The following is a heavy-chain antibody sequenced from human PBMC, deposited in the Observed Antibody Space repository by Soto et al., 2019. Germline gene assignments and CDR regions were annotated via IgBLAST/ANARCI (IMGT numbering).Heavy chain of an antibody. CDR2: IIPILGIA. Sequence: SVKVSCKASGGTFSSYTISWVRQAPGQGLEWMGRIIPILGIANYAQKFQGRVTITADKSTSTAYMELSSLRSEDTAVYYCARPVAVAGTGGWFDPWGQGTLVTVSS. J-gene: IGHJ5*02. CDR1: GGTFSSYT. V-gene: IGHV1-69*02. CDR3: ARPVAVAGTGGWFDP. D-gene: IGHD6-19*01.